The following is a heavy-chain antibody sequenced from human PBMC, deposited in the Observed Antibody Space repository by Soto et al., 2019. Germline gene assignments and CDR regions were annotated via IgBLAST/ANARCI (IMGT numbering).Heavy chain of an antibody. CDR2: ISYDGSNK. CDR1: GFTFSSYA. CDR3: ARERVVDTAMVVSGGMDV. V-gene: IGHV3-30-3*01. D-gene: IGHD5-18*01. J-gene: IGHJ6*02. Sequence: VQLVESGGGVVQPGRSLRLSCAASGFTFSSYAMHWVRQAPGKGLEWVAVISYDGSNKYYADSVKGRFTISRDNSKNTLYLQMNSLRAEDTAVYYCARERVVDTAMVVSGGMDVWGQGTTVTVSS.